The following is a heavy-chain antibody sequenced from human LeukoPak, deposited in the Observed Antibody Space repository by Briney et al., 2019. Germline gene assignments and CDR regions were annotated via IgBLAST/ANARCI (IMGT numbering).Heavy chain of an antibody. V-gene: IGHV3-43*02. CDR1: GFTFDDYA. D-gene: IGHD3-10*01. CDR3: AKRGPNGSGSYLNWFDS. Sequence: GGSPRLSCAASGFTFDDYAMHWVRQAPGKGLEWVSLISVDGGTTYYADSVKGRFTISRDNSKNSLYLQMNSLRTEDTAFYYCAKRGPNGSGSYLNWFDSWGQGTLVTVSS. J-gene: IGHJ5*01. CDR2: ISVDGGTT.